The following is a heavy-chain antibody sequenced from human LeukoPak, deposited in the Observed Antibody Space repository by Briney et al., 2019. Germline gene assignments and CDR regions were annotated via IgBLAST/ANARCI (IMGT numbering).Heavy chain of an antibody. V-gene: IGHV3-9*01. CDR3: AKGNGYSYGYPDY. CDR1: GFTFDDYA. J-gene: IGHJ4*02. Sequence: GGSLRLSCTASGFTFDDYAMHWVRQAPGKGLEWVSGISWNSGSIGNADSVKGRFTISRDNAKNSLYLQMNSLRAGDTALYYCAKGNGYSYGYPDYWGQGTLVTVSS. CDR2: ISWNSGSI. D-gene: IGHD5-18*01.